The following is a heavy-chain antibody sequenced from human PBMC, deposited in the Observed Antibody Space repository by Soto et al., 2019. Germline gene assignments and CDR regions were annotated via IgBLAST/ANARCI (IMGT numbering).Heavy chain of an antibody. CDR3: ARRYGSAIDY. Sequence: PSETLSLTCTVSGGSISIYFWSWIRQPPGKGLEWIGYIYYSGSTNYNPSLKSRVTISVDTSKNQFSLKLSSVTAADTAVYYCARRYGSAIDYWGQGTLVTVS. CDR1: GGSISIYF. V-gene: IGHV4-59*08. CDR2: IYYSGST. D-gene: IGHD1-26*01. J-gene: IGHJ4*02.